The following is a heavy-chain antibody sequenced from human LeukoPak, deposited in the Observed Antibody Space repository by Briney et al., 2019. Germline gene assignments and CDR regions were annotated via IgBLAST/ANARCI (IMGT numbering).Heavy chain of an antibody. J-gene: IGHJ6*02. CDR1: GGSISSYY. Sequence: PSETLSLTCTVFGGSISSYYWSWIRQPPGKGLEWIGYIYYSGSTDYKPSLKSRVTISVDTSKNQFSLKLSSVTAADTAVYYCARQGGYDSSGYYSRGYHYYGMDVWGQGTTVTVSS. V-gene: IGHV4-59*08. D-gene: IGHD3-22*01. CDR2: IYYSGST. CDR3: ARQGGYDSSGYYSRGYHYYGMDV.